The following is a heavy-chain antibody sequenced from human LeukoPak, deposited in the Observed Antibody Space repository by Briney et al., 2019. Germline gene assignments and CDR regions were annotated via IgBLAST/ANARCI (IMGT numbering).Heavy chain of an antibody. CDR1: GGSISSYY. J-gene: IGHJ4*02. Sequence: SETLSLTCTVSGGSISSYYWSWIRQPAGKGLEWIGRIYTSGSTNYNPSLKSRVTMSVDTSKNQFSLKLSSVTAADTAVYFCARDNVVDATSGIDYWGQGTLVTVSS. CDR2: IYTSGST. V-gene: IGHV4-4*07. D-gene: IGHD1-26*01. CDR3: ARDNVVDATSGIDY.